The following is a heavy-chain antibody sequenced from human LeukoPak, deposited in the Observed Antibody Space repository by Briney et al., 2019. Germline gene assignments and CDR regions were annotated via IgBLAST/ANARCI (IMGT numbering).Heavy chain of an antibody. Sequence: ASVKVSCKVSGYTLTELSMHWVRQAPGKGLEWMGGFDPEDGETIYAQKFQGRVTMTEDTSTDTAYMELSSLRSEDTAVYYCATAGPYSGYVKLDYWGQGTLVTVSS. J-gene: IGHJ4*02. D-gene: IGHD5-12*01. CDR3: ATAGPYSGYVKLDY. V-gene: IGHV1-24*01. CDR1: GYTLTELS. CDR2: FDPEDGET.